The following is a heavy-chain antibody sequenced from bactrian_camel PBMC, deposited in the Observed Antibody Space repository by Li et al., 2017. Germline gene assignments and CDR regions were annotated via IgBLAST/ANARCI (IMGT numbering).Heavy chain of an antibody. Sequence: QVQLVESGGGSVQAGGSLRLSCVASKYPPNFSAYCMGWFRQAIGKEREGIAHIRDDGVTRYLDSVQGRFTASRDKAANTLYLRMNSLNPEDTAVYTCAVYDAYTGKCSFREDFYDYWGPGTQVTVS. J-gene: IGHJ4*01. D-gene: IGHD4*01. CDR1: KYPPNFSAYC. CDR2: IRDDGVT. V-gene: IGHV3S55*01. CDR3: AVYDAYTGKCSFREDFYDY.